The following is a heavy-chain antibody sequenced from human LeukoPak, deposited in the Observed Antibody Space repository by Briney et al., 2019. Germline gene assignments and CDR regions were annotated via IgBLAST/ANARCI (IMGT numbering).Heavy chain of an antibody. CDR2: IIPIFGTA. CDR1: GGTFSSYA. V-gene: IGHV1-69*13. Sequence: AASVKVSCKASGGTFSSYAISWVRQAPGQGLEWMGGIIPIFGTANYAQKFQGRVTITADESTSTAYMELSSLRSEDTAVYYCARDRYSNYDSGYWGQGTLVTVSS. D-gene: IGHD4-11*01. J-gene: IGHJ4*02. CDR3: ARDRYSNYDSGY.